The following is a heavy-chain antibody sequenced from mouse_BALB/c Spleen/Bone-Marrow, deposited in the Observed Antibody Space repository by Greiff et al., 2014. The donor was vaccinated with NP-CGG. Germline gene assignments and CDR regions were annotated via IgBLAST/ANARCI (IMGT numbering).Heavy chain of an antibody. CDR1: GFNFTDYY. Sequence: EVQLQESGAELVRPGASVKLSCTASGFNFTDYYMYWVKQRPGQGLEWIGWIDPDNGDTEYAPKFQGKATMTVDTSSTPAYLQFSRLTSQDAEVYDFYSRGGDYYGYFDYWGQGTTLTVSS. D-gene: IGHD2-1*01. V-gene: IGHV14-4*02. J-gene: IGHJ2*01. CDR3: YSRGGDYYGYFDY. CDR2: IDPDNGDT.